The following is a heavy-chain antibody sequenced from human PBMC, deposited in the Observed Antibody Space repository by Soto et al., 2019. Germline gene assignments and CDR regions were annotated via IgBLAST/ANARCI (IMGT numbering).Heavy chain of an antibody. CDR1: GGSISNHY. CDR3: TRANWYSEY. Sequence: QVQLQESGPGLVKPSETLSLTCTVSGGSISNHYWSWIRQPPGKVLEWIGHIYYNGNTNYNPPLQSRVAMSVDTSKNQISLKLSSVTAADTAVYYCTRANWYSEYWGQGTLVTVSS. CDR2: IYYNGNT. J-gene: IGHJ4*02. D-gene: IGHD7-27*01. V-gene: IGHV4-59*11.